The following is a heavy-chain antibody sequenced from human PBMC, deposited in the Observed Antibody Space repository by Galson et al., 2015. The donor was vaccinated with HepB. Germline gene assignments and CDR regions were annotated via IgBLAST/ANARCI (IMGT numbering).Heavy chain of an antibody. D-gene: IGHD3-16*02. V-gene: IGHV4-59*08. CDR1: GGSISSYY. CDR2: IYYSGST. CDR3: ARHVPAEDGLGGSYRYPDDAFDI. J-gene: IGHJ3*02. Sequence: SETLSLTCTVSGGSISSYYWSWIRQPPGKGLEWIGYIYYSGSTNYNPSLKSRVTISVDTSKNQFSLKLSSVTAADTAVYYCARHVPAEDGLGGSYRYPDDAFDIWGQGTMVTVSS.